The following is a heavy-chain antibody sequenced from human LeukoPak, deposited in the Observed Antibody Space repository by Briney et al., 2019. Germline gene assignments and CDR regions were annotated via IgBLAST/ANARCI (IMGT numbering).Heavy chain of an antibody. Sequence: KPSETLSLTCAVYGGSFSGYYWSWIRQPPGKGLEWIGEINHSGSTNYNPSLKSRVTISVDTSKNQFSLKLSSVTAADTAVYYCARAPSGSYYYYYYGMDVWGQGTTVTVSS. V-gene: IGHV4-34*01. CDR3: ARAPSGSYYYYYYGMDV. D-gene: IGHD1-26*01. CDR2: INHSGST. J-gene: IGHJ6*02. CDR1: GGSFSGYY.